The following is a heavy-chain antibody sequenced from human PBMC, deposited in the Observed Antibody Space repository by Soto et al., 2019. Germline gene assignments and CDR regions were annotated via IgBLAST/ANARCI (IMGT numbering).Heavy chain of an antibody. V-gene: IGHV4-59*12. CDR2: IYSSGST. J-gene: IGHJ4*02. Sequence: SETLSLTCTVSGVSISPYYWSWIRQPPGKGLEWIGYIYSSGSTNYNPSLKSRVTILVGTSKNQFSLRLTSVTAADTAVYYCARDKITGLFDYWGQGTLVTVSS. CDR1: GVSISPYY. D-gene: IGHD2-8*02. CDR3: ARDKITGLFDY.